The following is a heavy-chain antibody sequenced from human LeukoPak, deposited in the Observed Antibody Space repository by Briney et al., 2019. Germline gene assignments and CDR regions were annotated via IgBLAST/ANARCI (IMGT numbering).Heavy chain of an antibody. V-gene: IGHV3-53*04. CDR3: ARGDYSGYDMYYFDC. D-gene: IGHD5-12*01. Sequence: PGGSLRLSCAASGFTVSSNYMSWVRQAPGKGLGWVSVIYSGGSTYYAASVKGRFTISKHNSKNTLYLQMNSLRAEDTAVYYCARGDYSGYDMYYFDCWGQGTLVTVSS. J-gene: IGHJ4*02. CDR2: IYSGGST. CDR1: GFTVSSNY.